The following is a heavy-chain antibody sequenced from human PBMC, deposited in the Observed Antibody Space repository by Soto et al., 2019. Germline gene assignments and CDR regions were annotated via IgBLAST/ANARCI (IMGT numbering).Heavy chain of an antibody. CDR1: GFPFNTFD. Sequence: EVQLLESGGGLVQLGGSLRLSCEASGFPFNTFDMPWVRQAPGKGLEWVSVIRGADGRTYYADSLKGRFTISRDNSTDTLFLQVTSLRVEDTAVYYCVKGAWCDDWGQGTLVTVSS. D-gene: IGHD6-19*01. V-gene: IGHV3-23*01. J-gene: IGHJ4*02. CDR3: VKGAWCDD. CDR2: IRGADGRT.